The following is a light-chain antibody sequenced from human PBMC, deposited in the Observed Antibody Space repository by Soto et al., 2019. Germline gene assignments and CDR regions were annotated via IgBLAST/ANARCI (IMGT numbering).Light chain of an antibody. CDR3: QQSFSTPRT. J-gene: IGKJ1*01. CDR2: GAS. V-gene: IGKV1-39*01. CDR1: HTISTY. Sequence: DIQMTQSPSPLSASVGDRVTITCRASHTISTYLNWYQQKPGKAPKLLIYGASSLQSGVPSRFSGSGSGTDFTLTISSLQPQDFGTYYCQQSFSTPRTFGQGTKVE.